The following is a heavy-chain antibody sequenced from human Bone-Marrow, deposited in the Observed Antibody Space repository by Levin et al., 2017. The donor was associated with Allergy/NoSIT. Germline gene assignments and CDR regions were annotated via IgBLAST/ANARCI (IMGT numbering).Heavy chain of an antibody. CDR2: INPSGGNT. V-gene: IGHV1-46*01. CDR1: GYTFTSYY. J-gene: IGHJ6*02. Sequence: ASVKVSCKASGYTFTSYYMDWVRQAPGQGLEWMGKINPSGGNTNYAQKFQGRVIMTRDTSTSTVYMELSSLRSDDTAVYYCASLETLGVWGQGTTVTVSS. CDR3: ASLETLGV.